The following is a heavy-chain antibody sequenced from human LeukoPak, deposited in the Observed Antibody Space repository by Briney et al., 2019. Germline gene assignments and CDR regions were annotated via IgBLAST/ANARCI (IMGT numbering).Heavy chain of an antibody. Sequence: SQTLSLTCTVSGGSISSGGYYWSWIRQPPGKGLEWIGYIYHSGSTYYNPSLKSRVTISVDRSKNQFSLKLSSVTAADTAVYYCVFRIAAAGDDAFDIWGQGTMVTVSS. J-gene: IGHJ3*02. V-gene: IGHV4-30-2*01. CDR1: GGSISSGGYY. D-gene: IGHD6-13*01. CDR3: VFRIAAAGDDAFDI. CDR2: IYHSGST.